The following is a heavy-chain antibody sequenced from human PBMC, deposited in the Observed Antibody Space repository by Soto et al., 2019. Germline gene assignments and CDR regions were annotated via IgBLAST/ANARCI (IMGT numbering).Heavy chain of an antibody. CDR1: GGSISSHY. V-gene: IGHV4-59*11. D-gene: IGHD1-26*01. J-gene: IGHJ6*02. CDR2: IYYRGST. CDR3: ARDGREASGMDV. Sequence: PSETLSLTCTVSGGSISSHYWSWVRQAPGKGLEWIGHIYYRGSTNYNPSLRSRSTISVDTSKNQFSLKLNSVTTADAAVYYCARDGREASGMDVWGQGTKVTVPS.